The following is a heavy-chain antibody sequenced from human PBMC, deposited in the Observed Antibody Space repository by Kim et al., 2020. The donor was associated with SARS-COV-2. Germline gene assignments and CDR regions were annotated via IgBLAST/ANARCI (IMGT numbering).Heavy chain of an antibody. J-gene: IGHJ4*02. CDR1: GYPFTSYG. CDR2: LRVSPVPP. CDR3: ARGPFTDVLLF. V-gene: IGHV1-18*01. Sequence: ASVKVSCKASGYPFTSYGISWVRQAPGHGLEWMVWLRVSPVPPPYAPPLPGRVPLTPDTSTSTAYMELRSLRSDDTAVYYCARGPFTDVLLFWGQGTLVTVSS. D-gene: IGHD2-8*02.